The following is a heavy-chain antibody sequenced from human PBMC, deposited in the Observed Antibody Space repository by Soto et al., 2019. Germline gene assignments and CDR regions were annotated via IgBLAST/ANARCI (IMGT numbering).Heavy chain of an antibody. CDR2: ISYDGTKK. V-gene: IGHV3-30-3*01. D-gene: IGHD3-10*01. CDR3: ATDAITLIISGAKGS. J-gene: IGHJ5*02. CDR1: GFIFSQYP. Sequence: QVQLVESGGGVVQPGRALRLSCAASGFIFSQYPMHWVRQAPGKGLEWVSVISYDGTKKYYADSVKGRFTISRDSSTDTLYLQMNSLRPDDTAVYYCATDAITLIISGAKGSWGQGTLVTVPS.